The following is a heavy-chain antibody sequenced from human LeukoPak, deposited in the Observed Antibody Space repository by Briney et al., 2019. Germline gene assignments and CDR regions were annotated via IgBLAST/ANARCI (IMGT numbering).Heavy chain of an antibody. CDR1: GGTFSSYA. Sequence: SVKVSCKASGGTFSSYAISWVRQAPGQGLEWMGGIIPIFGTANYAQKFQGRVTITADESTSTAYMELSSLGSEDTAVYYCARTIAVAGTREVYYYYGMDVWGQGTTVTVSS. CDR3: ARTIAVAGTREVYYYYGMDV. V-gene: IGHV1-69*13. J-gene: IGHJ6*02. D-gene: IGHD6-19*01. CDR2: IIPIFGTA.